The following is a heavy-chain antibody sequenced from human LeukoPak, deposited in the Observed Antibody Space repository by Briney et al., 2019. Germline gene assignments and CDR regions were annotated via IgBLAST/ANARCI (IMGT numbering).Heavy chain of an antibody. CDR3: ARTSRQSSSSSDY. J-gene: IGHJ4*02. V-gene: IGHV3-30-3*01. CDR1: GFTFSSYA. Sequence: GRSLRLSCAASGFTFSSYAMHWVRQAPGKGLEWVAVISYDGSNKYYADSVKGRFTISRDNSKNTLYLQMNSLRAEDTAVYYCARTSRQSSSSSDYWGQGTLVTVSS. CDR2: ISYDGSNK. D-gene: IGHD6-13*01.